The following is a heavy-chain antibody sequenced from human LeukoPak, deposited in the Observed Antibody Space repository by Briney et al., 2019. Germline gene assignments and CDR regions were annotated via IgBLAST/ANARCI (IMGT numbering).Heavy chain of an antibody. CDR2: IYSGGST. V-gene: IGHV3-53*04. D-gene: IGHD2-21*01. J-gene: IGHJ6*02. CDR1: GFTVSSNY. CDR3: ARELTSGDYYYGMDV. Sequence: GGSLRLSCAASGFTVSSNYMSWVRQAPGKGLEWVSIIYSGGSTYYAASVKGRFTISRHNSKNTLYLQMNSLRPEDTAVYYCARELTSGDYYYGMDVSGQGTAVTVSS.